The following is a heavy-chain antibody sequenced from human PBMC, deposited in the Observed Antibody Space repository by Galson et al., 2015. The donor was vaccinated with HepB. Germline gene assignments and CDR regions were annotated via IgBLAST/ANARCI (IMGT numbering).Heavy chain of an antibody. Sequence: SLRLSCAASGFTFSSYGMHWVRQAPGKGLEWVAVISYDGSNKYYADSVKGRFTISRDNSKNTLYLQMNSLRAEDTAVYYCAKDQFYDSSGYPYYYYGMDVWGQGTTVTVSS. CDR1: GFTFSSYG. D-gene: IGHD3-22*01. V-gene: IGHV3-30*18. CDR3: AKDQFYDSSGYPYYYYGMDV. CDR2: ISYDGSNK. J-gene: IGHJ6*02.